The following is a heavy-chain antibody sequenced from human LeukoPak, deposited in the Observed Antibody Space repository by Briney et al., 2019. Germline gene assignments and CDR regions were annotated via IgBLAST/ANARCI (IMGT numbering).Heavy chain of an antibody. CDR1: GFTFSSYG. J-gene: IGHJ5*02. CDR2: IWYDGSNK. D-gene: IGHD6-19*01. CDR3: ARDDSSGWYYLGFDP. V-gene: IGHV3-33*01. Sequence: GGSLRLSSAASGFTFSSYGMPWVRQAPGKGLEWVAVIWYDGSNKYYADSVKGRFTISRDNSKNTLYLQMNSLRAEDTAVYYCARDDSSGWYYLGFDPWGQGTLVTVSS.